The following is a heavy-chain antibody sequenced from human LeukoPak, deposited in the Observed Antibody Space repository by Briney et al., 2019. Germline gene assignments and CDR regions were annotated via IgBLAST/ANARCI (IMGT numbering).Heavy chain of an antibody. D-gene: IGHD3-16*01. Sequence: GGSLRLSCAASGFTFSSYAMSWVRQAPGKGLEWVSYISTTGITIYYADSVKGRFTISRDNAKNSLFLQMNSLRAEDTAVYYCARVGQFDYWGQGTLVTVSS. CDR2: ISTTGITI. J-gene: IGHJ4*02. CDR3: ARVGQFDY. V-gene: IGHV3-48*04. CDR1: GFTFSSYA.